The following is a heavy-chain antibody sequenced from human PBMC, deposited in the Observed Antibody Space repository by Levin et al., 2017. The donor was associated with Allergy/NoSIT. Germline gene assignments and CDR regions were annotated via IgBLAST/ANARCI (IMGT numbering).Heavy chain of an antibody. CDR2: TSSDGSDK. V-gene: IGHV3-30*18. J-gene: IGHJ4*02. CDR3: AKDRQQWLVRIFDS. Sequence: RPGGSLRLSCAASGFTFSSYAMHWVRQAPGKGLEWVTLTSSDGSDKDYADSVQGRFTISRDNSKNTLFLQMNSLRPEDTAVYYCAKDRQQWLVRIFDSWGQGTLVTVSS. D-gene: IGHD6-19*01. CDR1: GFTFSSYA.